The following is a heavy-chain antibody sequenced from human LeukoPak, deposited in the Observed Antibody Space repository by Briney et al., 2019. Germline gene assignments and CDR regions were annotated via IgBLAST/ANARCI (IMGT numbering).Heavy chain of an antibody. D-gene: IGHD4-23*01. CDR1: GFTFGEYA. CDR2: IRGKPYGGTT. J-gene: IGHJ4*02. Sequence: GGSLRLSCTASGFTFGEYAMSWVRQAPGKGLEWVGFIRGKPYGGTTEYAASVKGRFTISRDDSESIAYLQMNSLKTEDTAVYYCTRDVPYGGNSGYFDYWGQGTLVTVSS. CDR3: TRDVPYGGNSGYFDY. V-gene: IGHV3-49*04.